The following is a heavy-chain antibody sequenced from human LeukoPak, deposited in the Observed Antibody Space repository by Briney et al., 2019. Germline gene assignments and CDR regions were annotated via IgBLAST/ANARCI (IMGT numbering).Heavy chain of an antibody. CDR2: ISGSGDTT. Sequence: GGSLRLSCAASGFTFSSYAMSWVRQAPEKGLEWVSAISGSGDTTYYADSVKGRFTISRDTSKNTLYLQMNSLRAEDTAVYYCAKPQVGDLYYFDYWGQGTLVTVSS. CDR3: AKPQVGDLYYFDY. V-gene: IGHV3-23*01. J-gene: IGHJ4*02. CDR1: GFTFSSYA. D-gene: IGHD1-26*01.